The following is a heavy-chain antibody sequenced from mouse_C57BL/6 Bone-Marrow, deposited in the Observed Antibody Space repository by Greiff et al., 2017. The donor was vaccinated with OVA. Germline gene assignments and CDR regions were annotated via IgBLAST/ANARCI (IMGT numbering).Heavy chain of an antibody. CDR2: ISSGSSTI. CDR3: ARDGYGWFAY. J-gene: IGHJ3*01. V-gene: IGHV5-17*01. D-gene: IGHD2-2*01. CDR1: GFTFSDYG. Sequence: EVMLVESGGGLVKPGGSLKLSCAASGFTFSDYGMHWVRQAPEKGLEWVAYISSGSSTIYYADTVKGRFTISRDNAKNTLFLQMTSLRSEDTAIYYCARDGYGWFAYWGQGTLVTVSA.